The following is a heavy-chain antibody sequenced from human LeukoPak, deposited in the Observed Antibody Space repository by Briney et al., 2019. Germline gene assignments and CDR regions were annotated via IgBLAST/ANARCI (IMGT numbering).Heavy chain of an antibody. CDR3: ASWPGAWYGEDY. V-gene: IGHV3-53*01. D-gene: IGHD3-10*01. Sequence: GGSLRLSCAASGFAVSSHYMAWVRQPPGKGLEWVSIIFGGGGTYYAGSVRGRFTISRDNSQNMLFLQMNSLRTEDTAVYYCASWPGAWYGEDYWGQGTRVTVSS. CDR2: IFGGGGT. CDR1: GFAVSSHY. J-gene: IGHJ4*02.